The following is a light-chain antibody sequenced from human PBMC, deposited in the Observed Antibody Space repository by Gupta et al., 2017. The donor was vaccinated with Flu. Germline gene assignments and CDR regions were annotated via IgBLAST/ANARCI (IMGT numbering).Light chain of an antibody. CDR2: GNS. CDR3: QSYDSSLSGPR. V-gene: IGLV1-40*01. J-gene: IGLJ3*02. CDR1: SSNIGAGYD. Sequence: QSVLTQPPPVSGAPGQRVTISCPVSSSNIGAGYDVHWYQQLPGTAPKLLIYGNSNRPAGVPDRFSGSKSGTSASLAITGLQAEDEADYYCQSYDSSLSGPRFGGGTKLTVL.